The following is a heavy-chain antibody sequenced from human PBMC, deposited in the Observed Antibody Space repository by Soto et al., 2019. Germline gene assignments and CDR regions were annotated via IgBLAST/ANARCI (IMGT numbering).Heavy chain of an antibody. D-gene: IGHD3-3*01. CDR3: ARGNRDFWSTSYFDY. CDR1: GFTFSSYA. V-gene: IGHV3-30-3*01. Sequence: QVQLVESGGGVVQPGRSLRLSCAASGFTFSSYAMHWVRQAPGKGLEWVAFISYDVSNKYYADSVKGRFSISRDNSKNTLFLQMNSMRAEDTAVYYCARGNRDFWSTSYFDYWGQGTLVTVSS. CDR2: ISYDVSNK. J-gene: IGHJ4*02.